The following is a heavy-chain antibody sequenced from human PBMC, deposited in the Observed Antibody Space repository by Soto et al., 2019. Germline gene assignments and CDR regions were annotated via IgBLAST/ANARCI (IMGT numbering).Heavy chain of an antibody. V-gene: IGHV2-5*01. J-gene: IGHJ5*02. CDR2: IYWNDDK. CDR1: GSSLSTSGVG. Sequence: SGPTLVNPTQTLTLACTFSGSSLSTSGVGVGWIRQPPGKALEWLALIYWNDDKRYSPSLKSRLTITKDTSKNQVVLTMTNMDPVDTATYYCAQRYCSGGGCHSVGFWFDPWGQGTRVTVSS. D-gene: IGHD2-15*01. CDR3: AQRYCSGGGCHSVGFWFDP.